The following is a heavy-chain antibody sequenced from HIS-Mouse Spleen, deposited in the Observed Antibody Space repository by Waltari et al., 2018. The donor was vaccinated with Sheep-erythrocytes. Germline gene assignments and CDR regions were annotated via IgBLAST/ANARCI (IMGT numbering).Heavy chain of an antibody. CDR2: IYPGDSDT. J-gene: IGHJ3*02. V-gene: IGHV5-51*03. CDR3: ARGPVLRFLEWLPTDAFDI. Sequence: EVQLVQSGAEVKKPGESLKISCKGSGYSFTSYWIGWVRQMPGKGLEWMGIIYPGDSDTRYSPSVQGQVTISADKSISTAYLQWSSLKASDTAMYYCARGPVLRFLEWLPTDAFDIWGQGTMVTVSS. CDR1: GYSFTSYW. D-gene: IGHD3-3*01.